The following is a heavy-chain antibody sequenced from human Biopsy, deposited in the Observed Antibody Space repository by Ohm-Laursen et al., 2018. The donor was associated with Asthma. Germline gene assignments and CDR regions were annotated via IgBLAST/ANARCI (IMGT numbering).Heavy chain of an antibody. D-gene: IGHD6-19*01. CDR2: GGSYYDGGLK. Sequence: SLRLSCTASGFTFRSYAMHWVRQAPGKGLEWVAVGGSYYDGGLKYYADSVKGRFTISRDNSKNTLSLQMSSLRAEDTALYYCAEDLSKAVGGSNDYYYGMDVWGQGTTVTVAS. V-gene: IGHV3-30-3*01. CDR3: AEDLSKAVGGSNDYYYGMDV. J-gene: IGHJ6*02. CDR1: GFTFRSYA.